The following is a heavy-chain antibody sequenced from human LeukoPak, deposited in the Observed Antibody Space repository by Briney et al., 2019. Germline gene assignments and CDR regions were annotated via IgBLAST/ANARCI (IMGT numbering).Heavy chain of an antibody. J-gene: IGHJ4*03. D-gene: IGHD6-13*01. CDR3: AKDPSWSGYFDY. Sequence: GGSLRLSCAASGFTFSSYAMSWVRQAPGKGLEWVSAISGSCGSTYYPDSVKGRFTISRDNSKNTQYLQMNSLRAEDTAVYYCAKDPSWSGYFDYWGQGTLVTVSS. CDR2: ISGSCGST. V-gene: IGHV3-23*01. CDR1: GFTFSSYA.